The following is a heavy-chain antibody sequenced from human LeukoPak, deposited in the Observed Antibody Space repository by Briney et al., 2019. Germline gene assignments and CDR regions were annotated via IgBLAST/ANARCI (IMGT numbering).Heavy chain of an antibody. Sequence: ASVKVSCKASGYTFTRYGINWVRQATGQGLEWMGWMNPNSGNTGYAQKFQGRVTITRNTSISTAYLELSSLRSEDTAVYYCARGYCSGGSCDYYYYYMDVWGKGTTVTVSS. CDR3: ARGYCSGGSCDYYYYYMDV. D-gene: IGHD2-15*01. J-gene: IGHJ6*03. V-gene: IGHV1-8*03. CDR1: GYTFTRYG. CDR2: MNPNSGNT.